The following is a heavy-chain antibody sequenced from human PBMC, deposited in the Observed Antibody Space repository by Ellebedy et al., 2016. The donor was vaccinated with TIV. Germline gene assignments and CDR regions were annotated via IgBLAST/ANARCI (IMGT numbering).Heavy chain of an antibody. V-gene: IGHV3-30*03. CDR3: ARSAIRWNHFDY. J-gene: IGHJ4*02. D-gene: IGHD5-24*01. Sequence: PGGSLRLSCAASGFTFSDYWMSWVRQAPGKGLEWVALILYDGVNKYYAESMKGRFIISRDNSKNTVYLQINSLRPEDTAEYFCARSAIRWNHFDYWGQGALVTVSS. CDR2: ILYDGVNK. CDR1: GFTFSDYW.